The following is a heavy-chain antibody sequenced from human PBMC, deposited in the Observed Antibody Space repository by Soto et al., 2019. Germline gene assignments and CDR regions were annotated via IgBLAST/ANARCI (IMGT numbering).Heavy chain of an antibody. J-gene: IGHJ4*02. CDR3: ARGHYDYIWGSYRGIDY. Sequence: SETLSLTCAVYGGSFSGYYWSWIRQPPGKGLEWIGEINHSGSTNYNPSLKSRVTISVDTSKNQFSLKLSSVTAADTAVYYCARGHYDYIWGSYRGIDYWGQGTLVTVSS. CDR2: INHSGST. V-gene: IGHV4-34*01. D-gene: IGHD3-16*02. CDR1: GGSFSGYY.